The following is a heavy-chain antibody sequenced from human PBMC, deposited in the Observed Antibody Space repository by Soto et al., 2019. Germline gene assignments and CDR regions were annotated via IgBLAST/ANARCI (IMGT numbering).Heavy chain of an antibody. J-gene: IGHJ6*02. V-gene: IGHV3-23*01. CDR1: GFTFNSYA. CDR2: VSAGGDMT. Sequence: LRLSCAASGFTFNSYAMSWVRQAPGKGLEWVSSVSAGGDMTYYSDSVKGRFTISRDNSNNALFLQMNSLRIEDTALYYCARGDRGGSGSPASYYYSGLDVWGQGTTVTVSS. D-gene: IGHD3-10*01. CDR3: ARGDRGGSGSPASYYYSGLDV.